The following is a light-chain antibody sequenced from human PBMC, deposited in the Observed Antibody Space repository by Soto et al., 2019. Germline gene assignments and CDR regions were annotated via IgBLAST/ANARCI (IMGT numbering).Light chain of an antibody. V-gene: IGKV1-5*01. CDR1: HSISSW. CDR2: DAS. CDR3: QQYNSYSRT. Sequence: DIHVTQSPSTLSASVGDRVTITCRASHSISSWLAWYQQKPGKAPKLLIYDASSLESGVPSRFSGSGSGTEFTLTISSLQPDDFATYYCQQYNSYSRTSGQGTNADIK. J-gene: IGKJ1*01.